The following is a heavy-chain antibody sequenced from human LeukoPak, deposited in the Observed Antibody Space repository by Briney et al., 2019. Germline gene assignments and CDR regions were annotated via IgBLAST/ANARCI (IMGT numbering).Heavy chain of an antibody. V-gene: IGHV4-34*01. CDR2: INHSGST. CDR3: ARDRHRITIFGVVIPTQYFDY. Sequence: SETLSLTCAVYGGSFSGYYWSWIRQPPGKGLEWIGEINHSGSTNYNPSLKSRVTVSVDTSKNQFSLKLSSVTAADTAVYYCARDRHRITIFGVVIPTQYFDYWGQGTLVTVSS. CDR1: GGSFSGYY. D-gene: IGHD3-3*01. J-gene: IGHJ4*02.